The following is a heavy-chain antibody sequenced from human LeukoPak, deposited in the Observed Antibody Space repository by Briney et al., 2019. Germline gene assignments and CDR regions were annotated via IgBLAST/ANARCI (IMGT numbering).Heavy chain of an antibody. Sequence: SETLSLTCTVSGGSISPYYWSWIRQPPGKGLEWIAYMSHSGTTNSNPSLKSRVAVSVDTSKNQFSLMLTAVTAADTAVYYCARDLGSSWPNWYFDLWGRGTLVTVSS. J-gene: IGHJ2*01. CDR1: GGSISPYY. CDR3: ARDLGSSWPNWYFDL. V-gene: IGHV4-59*01. D-gene: IGHD6-13*01. CDR2: MSHSGTT.